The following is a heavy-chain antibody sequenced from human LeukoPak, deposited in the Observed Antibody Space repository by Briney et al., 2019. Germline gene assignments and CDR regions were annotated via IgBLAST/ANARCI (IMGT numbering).Heavy chain of an antibody. CDR1: GDSVSSNSAA. CDR2: TYYRSKWYN. CDR3: ARRLRITMIPGGGGSAFDI. J-gene: IGHJ3*02. D-gene: IGHD3-22*01. V-gene: IGHV6-1*01. Sequence: SQTLSLTCAISGDSVSSNSAAWNWIRQSPSRGLEWLGRTYYRSKWYNDYAVSVKSRITINPDTSKNQVSLQLNSVTPEDTAVYYCARRLRITMIPGGGGSAFDIWGQGTMVTVSS.